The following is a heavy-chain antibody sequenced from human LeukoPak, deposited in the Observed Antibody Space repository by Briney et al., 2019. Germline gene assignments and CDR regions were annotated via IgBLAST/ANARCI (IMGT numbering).Heavy chain of an antibody. D-gene: IGHD3-10*01. J-gene: IGHJ3*02. CDR3: TTEDASEYDAFDI. V-gene: IGHV3-15*01. Sequence: PGGSLRLSCAASGFTFNNSWMSWVRQASGEGLEWVGRIKSKTDGETTGYAAPVKGRFTISREDSKNTLYLQMNSLKTEDTAVYYCTTEDASEYDAFDIWGQGTMVTVSS. CDR1: GFTFNNSW. CDR2: IKSKTDGETT.